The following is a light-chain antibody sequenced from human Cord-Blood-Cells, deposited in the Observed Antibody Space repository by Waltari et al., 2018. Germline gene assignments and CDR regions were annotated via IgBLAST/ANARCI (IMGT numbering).Light chain of an antibody. CDR3: QQYNNWPRT. Sequence: EIVMTQSPATLSVSPGERATLSCRASQSVSSNLAWYQQKPGQAPRLLIYGASTRATGIPARFIGSGSVTEFTLTISSLQSEDFAVYYCQQYNNWPRTFGQGTKVEIK. J-gene: IGKJ1*01. CDR1: QSVSSN. V-gene: IGKV3-15*01. CDR2: GAS.